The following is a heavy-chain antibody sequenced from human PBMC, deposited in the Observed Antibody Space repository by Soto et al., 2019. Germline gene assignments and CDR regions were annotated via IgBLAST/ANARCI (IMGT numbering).Heavy chain of an antibody. CDR1: GYTFASHY. Sequence: QVQLVQSGAEVKKPGASVKVSCQASGYTFASHYIHWVRQAPGQGLEWMGVITPNGGNTRYAQRFQDRLTLTTDTPTNTVYLDLSSLSSDDTAVYYCGRDTSGLDYWGQGPLVTVSS. CDR3: GRDTSGLDY. V-gene: IGHV1-46*01. CDR2: ITPNGGNT. J-gene: IGHJ4*02.